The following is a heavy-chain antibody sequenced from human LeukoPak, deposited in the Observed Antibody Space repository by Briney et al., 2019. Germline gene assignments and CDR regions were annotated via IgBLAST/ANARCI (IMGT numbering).Heavy chain of an antibody. CDR1: GGSISSSSYY. CDR3: ARPKGIAAAGTYFDY. V-gene: IGHV4-39*01. CDR2: IYYSGST. Sequence: SETLSLTCTVSGGSISSSSYYWGWIRQPPGKGLEWIGSIYYSGSTYYNPSLKSRDTISVDTSKNQFSLKLSSVTAADTAVYYCARPKGIAAAGTYFDYWGQGTLVTVSS. J-gene: IGHJ4*02. D-gene: IGHD6-13*01.